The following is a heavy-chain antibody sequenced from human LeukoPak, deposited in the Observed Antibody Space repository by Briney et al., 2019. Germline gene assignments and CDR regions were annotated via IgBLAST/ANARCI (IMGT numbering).Heavy chain of an antibody. CDR2: ISGRGDTT. CDR3: SIEPNGCLPRCFEF. Sequence: GGSLRLSCAGSGFTFSNYGMTWVRQAPGKGLEWVSAISGRGDTTRYGESVKGRFTVSRDNSKNTLYLEMTNLRAEDAAVYFFSIEPNGCLPRCFEFWGQGTLVTVSS. CDR1: GFTFSNYG. J-gene: IGHJ3*01. V-gene: IGHV3-23*01. D-gene: IGHD2-8*01.